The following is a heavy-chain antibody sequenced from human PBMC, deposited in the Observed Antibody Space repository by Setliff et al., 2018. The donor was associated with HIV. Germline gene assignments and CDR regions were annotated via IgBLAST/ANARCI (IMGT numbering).Heavy chain of an antibody. CDR3: MRDPGPSVT. Sequence: GGSLRLSCAASGFTFSNYAMGWVRQVPGKGLEWVASISNTGRNTYYGDSVKGRFTISRDNAKNSLYLQMNSLRAEDTAVYYCMRDPGPSVTWGQGTMVTVSS. J-gene: IGHJ3*01. CDR2: ISNTGRNT. D-gene: IGHD3-16*02. V-gene: IGHV3-21*01. CDR1: GFTFSNYA.